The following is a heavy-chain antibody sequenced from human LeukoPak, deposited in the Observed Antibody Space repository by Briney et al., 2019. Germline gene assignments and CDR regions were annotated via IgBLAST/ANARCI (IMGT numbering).Heavy chain of an antibody. V-gene: IGHV1-2*02. CDR1: GYTFTGYY. CDR2: IHFNSSVT. J-gene: IGHJ6*03. Sequence: ASVKVSCKASGYTFTGYYMHWVRQAPGQGLEWMGWIHFNSSVTSYSQKFQGRVTMTRDTSITTLYMELSSLRSEDTAVYYCARGHDSSGYYGVWGYYYYMDVWGKGTTVTISS. D-gene: IGHD3-22*01. CDR3: ARGHDSSGYYGVWGYYYYMDV.